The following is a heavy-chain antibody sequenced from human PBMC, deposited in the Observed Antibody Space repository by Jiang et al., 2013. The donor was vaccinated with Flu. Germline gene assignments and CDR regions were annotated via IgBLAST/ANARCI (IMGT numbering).Heavy chain of an antibody. V-gene: IGHV4-59*01. CDR3: ARGDTRDVFDI. CDR2: IYYRGST. J-gene: IGHJ3*02. D-gene: IGHD2-21*02. Sequence: TLSLTCTVSGGSINTYYWSWIRQPPGKGLEWIGYIYYRGSTAYNPSLKSRVTISIDTSKNQFSLKLSSVTAADTAVYYCARGDTRDVFDIWGQGTMVTVSS. CDR1: GGSINTYY.